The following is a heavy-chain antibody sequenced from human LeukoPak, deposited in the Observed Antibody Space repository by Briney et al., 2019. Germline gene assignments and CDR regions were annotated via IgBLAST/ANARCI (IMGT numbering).Heavy chain of an antibody. D-gene: IGHD2-2*01. J-gene: IGHJ6*03. V-gene: IGHV3-7*01. CDR2: IKQDGSEK. CDR1: GFPFSSYW. CDR3: ARRVPAALYYYYYMDV. Sequence: GSLSLSFAASGFPFSSYWMSWVRRAPGKGLGWVANIKQDGSEKYYVDSVKGRFTISRDNAKNSLYLQMNSLRAEDTAVYYCARRVPAALYYYYYMDVWGKGTTVTVSS.